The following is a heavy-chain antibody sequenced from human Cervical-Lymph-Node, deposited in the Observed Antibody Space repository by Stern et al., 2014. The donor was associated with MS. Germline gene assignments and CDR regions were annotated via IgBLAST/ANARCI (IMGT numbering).Heavy chain of an antibody. CDR2: ISPRARS. Sequence: QVQLQESGPGLVKPSETLSLPCTASGGSVSSHAYYWRWIPQSPGPGLAWIAYISPRARSSSHPSLPSPAPMPVDTSQNQFSLRLTSVTAADTAVYYCGKQVREWGRGTLVTVSS. V-gene: IGHV4-61*08. CDR3: GKQVRE. CDR1: GGSVSSHAYY. J-gene: IGHJ4*02.